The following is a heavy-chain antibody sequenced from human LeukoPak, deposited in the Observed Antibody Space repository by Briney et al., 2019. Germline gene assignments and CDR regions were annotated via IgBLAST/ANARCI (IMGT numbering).Heavy chain of an antibody. J-gene: IGHJ6*03. V-gene: IGHV4-59*01. CDR2: IYHSGST. Sequence: SETLSLTCAVYGGSFSGYYWSWIRQPPGKGLEWIGYIYHSGSTNYNPSLTSRVTISVDTSKNQFSLKLTSVTAADTAVYYCARGFTVTTFGYYYYYMDVWGNGTTVTISS. CDR3: ARGFTVTTFGYYYYYMDV. CDR1: GGSFSGYY. D-gene: IGHD4-17*01.